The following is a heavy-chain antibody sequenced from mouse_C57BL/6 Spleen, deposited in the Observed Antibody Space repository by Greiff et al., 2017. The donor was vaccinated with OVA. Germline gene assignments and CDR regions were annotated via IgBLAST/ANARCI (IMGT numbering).Heavy chain of an antibody. Sequence: EVQLVESGGGLVKPGGSLKLSCAASGFTFSSYAMSWVSQTPEKRLEWVATISDGGSYTYYPDNVKGRFTISRGKAKNNLYLQMSHLKSEDTAMYYFARDRRYSFDYWGQGTTLTVSS. CDR1: GFTFSSYA. CDR3: ARDRRYSFDY. J-gene: IGHJ2*01. V-gene: IGHV5-4*01. CDR2: ISDGGSYT.